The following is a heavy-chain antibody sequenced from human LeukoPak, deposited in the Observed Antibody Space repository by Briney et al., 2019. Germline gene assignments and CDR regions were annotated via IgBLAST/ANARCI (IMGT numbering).Heavy chain of an antibody. Sequence: ASVKVSCKASGYTFTGYYMHWMRQAPGQGLEWMGWINPNSGGTNYAQKFQGRVTMTRDTSISTAYMELSRLRSDDTAVYYCARSYYYDSSGYYRDAFDIWGQGTMVTVSS. CDR3: ARSYYYDSSGYYRDAFDI. D-gene: IGHD3-22*01. CDR1: GYTFTGYY. CDR2: INPNSGGT. V-gene: IGHV1-2*02. J-gene: IGHJ3*02.